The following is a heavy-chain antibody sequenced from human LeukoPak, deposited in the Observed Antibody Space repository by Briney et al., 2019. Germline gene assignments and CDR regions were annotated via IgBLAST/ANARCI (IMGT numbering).Heavy chain of an antibody. D-gene: IGHD2-21*02. CDR2: ISFDGSHK. Sequence: PGRSLRLSCAASAFTFSSYGMHWVRQAPGKGLEWVAVISFDGSHKYYADSAKGRFTISRDNSKNTLYLQMNSLRAEDTAVYYCASSAVVTALPPSSYYYYMDVWGKGTTVTISS. J-gene: IGHJ6*03. CDR3: ASSAVVTALPPSSYYYYMDV. V-gene: IGHV3-30*03. CDR1: AFTFSSYG.